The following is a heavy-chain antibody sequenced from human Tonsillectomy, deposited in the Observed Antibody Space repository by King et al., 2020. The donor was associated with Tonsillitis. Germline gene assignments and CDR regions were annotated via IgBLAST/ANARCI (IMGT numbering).Heavy chain of an antibody. CDR3: ARADSSGYFYY. CDR1: GGSISSGGYS. J-gene: IGHJ4*02. CDR2: SYYNGKT. Sequence: VQLQESGPGLVKPSQTLSLTCAVSGGSISSGGYSWGWIRQPPGKGLEWIGYSYYNGKTYYNPSLKSRLTISVDTSKNQFSLRLTSVTAADTAVYYCARADSSGYFYYWGQGTLVTVSS. D-gene: IGHD3-22*01. V-gene: IGHV4-30-4*07.